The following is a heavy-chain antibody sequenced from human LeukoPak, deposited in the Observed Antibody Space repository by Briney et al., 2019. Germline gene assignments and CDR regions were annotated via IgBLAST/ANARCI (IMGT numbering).Heavy chain of an antibody. CDR3: ARGHSYDSSGYPGRY. D-gene: IGHD3-22*01. CDR1: GGSISSYY. J-gene: IGHJ4*02. Sequence: SETLSLTCTVSGGSISSYYWSWIRQPPGKGLEWIGYIYYSGSTNYNPSLKSRVTISVDTSKNQFSLKLSSVTAADTAVYYCARGHSYDSSGYPGRYWGQGTLVTVSS. CDR2: IYYSGST. V-gene: IGHV4-59*12.